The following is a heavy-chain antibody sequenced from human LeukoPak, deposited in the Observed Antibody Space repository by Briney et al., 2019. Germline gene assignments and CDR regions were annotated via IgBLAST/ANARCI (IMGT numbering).Heavy chain of an antibody. CDR1: GFTFSSYG. CDR2: ISYDGSNK. CDR3: AKDRIQLWSPDAFDI. J-gene: IGHJ3*02. D-gene: IGHD5-18*01. V-gene: IGHV3-30*18. Sequence: GGSLRLSCAASGFTFSSYGMHWVRQAPGKGLEWVAVISYDGSNKYYADSVKGRSTISRDNSKNTLYLQMNSLRAEDTAVYYCAKDRIQLWSPDAFDIWGQGTMVTVSS.